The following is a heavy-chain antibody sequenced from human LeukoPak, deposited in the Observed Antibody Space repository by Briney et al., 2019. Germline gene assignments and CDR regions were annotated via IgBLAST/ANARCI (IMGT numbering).Heavy chain of an antibody. Sequence: VASVKVSSKASGGTFSSYAISWVRQAPGQGLEWMGRIIPIFGTANYAQKFQGRVTITTDESTSTAYMELSSLRSEDTAVYYCARGFDSYGPFDYWGQGTLVTVSS. V-gene: IGHV1-69*05. CDR1: GGTFSSYA. J-gene: IGHJ4*01. CDR3: ARGFDSYGPFDY. CDR2: IIPIFGTA. D-gene: IGHD5-18*01.